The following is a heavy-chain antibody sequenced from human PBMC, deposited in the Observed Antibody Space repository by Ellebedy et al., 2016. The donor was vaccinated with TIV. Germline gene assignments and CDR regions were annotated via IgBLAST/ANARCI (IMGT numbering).Heavy chain of an antibody. Sequence: GGSLRLSCAASGFTFSSYAMSWVRQAPGKGLEWVAVISYDGSDKYYADSVKGRFTISRDNSKNTLYLQMNSLRAEDTAVYYCAKSADSGSYHDAFDIWGQGTMVTVSS. CDR3: AKSADSGSYHDAFDI. J-gene: IGHJ3*02. D-gene: IGHD1-26*01. CDR1: GFTFSSYA. V-gene: IGHV3-30*18. CDR2: ISYDGSDK.